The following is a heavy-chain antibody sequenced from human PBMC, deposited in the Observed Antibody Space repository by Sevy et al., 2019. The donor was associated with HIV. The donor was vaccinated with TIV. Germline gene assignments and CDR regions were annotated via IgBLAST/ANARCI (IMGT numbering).Heavy chain of an antibody. CDR3: VKAPYSTSSPGWFDP. CDR2: ISWSSANI. J-gene: IGHJ5*02. V-gene: IGHV3-9*01. Sequence: GGSLRRSCAASGFTFDDYAMHWVRQAPGKGLEWVSSISWSSANIGYADSVKGRFSISRDNAKNSLYLQMNSLRTEDTACYYCVKAPYSTSSPGWFDPWGQGTLVTVSS. CDR1: GFTFDDYA. D-gene: IGHD6-13*01.